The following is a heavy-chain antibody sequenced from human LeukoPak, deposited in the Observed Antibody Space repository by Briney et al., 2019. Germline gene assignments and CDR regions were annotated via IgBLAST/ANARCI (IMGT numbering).Heavy chain of an antibody. Sequence: ASVKLSCKASGYTFTDYFIHWGRQAPGQGLEWMGLVNPHSGGRNMAQKFQGRVTMTRDTSSTKAYLELSGLTSDDTAMYYCAKVRDRLSSFYPAPWGQGTLVTVSS. CDR3: AKVRDRLSSFYPAP. V-gene: IGHV1-2*02. J-gene: IGHJ5*02. CDR1: GYTFTDYF. D-gene: IGHD6-13*01. CDR2: VNPHSGGR.